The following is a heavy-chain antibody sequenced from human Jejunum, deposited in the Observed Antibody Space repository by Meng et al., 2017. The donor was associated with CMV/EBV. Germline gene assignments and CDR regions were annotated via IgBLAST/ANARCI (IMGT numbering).Heavy chain of an antibody. J-gene: IGHJ4*02. V-gene: IGHV4-34*01. Sequence: QWQLQQWGARLLNSAETLSLSCAVYGGSLRPYYWTWIRQIPGKGLEWIGEISHGGITTYDPSLKSRVTLLIDTSKNQFSLKLSSVTAADTAVYYCVMERVNWGQGILVTVSS. D-gene: IGHD1-1*01. CDR3: VMERVN. CDR2: ISHGGIT. CDR1: GGSLRPYY.